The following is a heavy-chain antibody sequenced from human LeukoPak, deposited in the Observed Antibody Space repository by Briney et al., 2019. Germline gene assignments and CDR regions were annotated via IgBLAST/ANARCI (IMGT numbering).Heavy chain of an antibody. D-gene: IGHD2-15*01. J-gene: IGHJ5*02. CDR3: ARSPPFYRWLEDTGYNWFDP. Sequence: KPSETLSLTCTVSGGSVSSGSYYWSWIRQPPGTGLEWIGYIYYSGSTNYNPSLKSRVTISVDTSKNQFSLKLSSVTAADTAVYYCARSPPFYRWLEDTGYNWFDPWGQGILVTVSS. CDR2: IYYSGST. V-gene: IGHV4-61*01. CDR1: GGSVSSGSYY.